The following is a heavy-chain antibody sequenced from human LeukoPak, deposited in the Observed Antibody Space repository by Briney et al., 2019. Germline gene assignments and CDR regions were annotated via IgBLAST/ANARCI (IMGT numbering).Heavy chain of an antibody. D-gene: IGHD5-18*01. CDR1: GYTFTGYY. Sequence: SSAKVSCKASGYTFTGYYMHWVRQAPGQGLEWMGRINPNSGGTNYAQKFQGRVTMTRDTSISTAYMELSRLRSDDTAVYYCAREVSWYTAMATGAFDIRGQGTMVTVSS. CDR3: AREVSWYTAMATGAFDI. CDR2: INPNSGGT. V-gene: IGHV1-2*06. J-gene: IGHJ3*02.